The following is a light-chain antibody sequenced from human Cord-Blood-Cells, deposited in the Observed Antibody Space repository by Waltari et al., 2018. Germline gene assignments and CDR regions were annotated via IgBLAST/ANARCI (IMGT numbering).Light chain of an antibody. J-gene: IGKJ4*01. CDR3: QQYGSSRALT. Sequence: ELVLTQSPGTLSLSPGERATLSCRASQSVSRSYLAWYQQKPGQAPRLLIYGASSRATGIPDRFSGSGSGTDFTLTISRLEPEDFAVYYCQQYGSSRALTFGGGTKVEIK. CDR2: GAS. CDR1: QSVSRSY. V-gene: IGKV3-20*01.